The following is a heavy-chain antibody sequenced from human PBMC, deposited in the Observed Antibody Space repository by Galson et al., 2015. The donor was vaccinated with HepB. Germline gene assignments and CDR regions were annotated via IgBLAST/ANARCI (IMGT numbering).Heavy chain of an antibody. CDR1: GGTFSSYA. CDR3: ARGEGWSGSLSLGNY. J-gene: IGHJ4*02. D-gene: IGHD3-3*01. V-gene: IGHV1-69*13. Sequence: SVKVSCKDSGGTFSSYAISWVRQAPGQGLAWMGGIIPIFGTANYAQKFQGRVTITADEFTSTAYMELSSLRSEDTAVYYCARGEGWSGSLSLGNYWGQGTLVTVSS. CDR2: IIPIFGTA.